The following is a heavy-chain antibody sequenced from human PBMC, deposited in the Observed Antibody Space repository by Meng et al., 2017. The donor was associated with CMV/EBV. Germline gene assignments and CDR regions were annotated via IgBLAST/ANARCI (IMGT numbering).Heavy chain of an antibody. D-gene: IGHD2-2*01. V-gene: IGHV1-69*02. CDR1: GGTFSSYT. CDR3: ARGYCSSTSCSTPDY. CDR2: IIPILGIA. J-gene: IGHJ4*02. Sequence: SVKVSCKASGGTFSSYTISWVRQAPGQGLEWMGRIIPILGIANYAQKFQGRVTITADKSTSTAYMELSSLRSEDTAVYYCARGYCSSTSCSTPDYWGQGTLVTVSS.